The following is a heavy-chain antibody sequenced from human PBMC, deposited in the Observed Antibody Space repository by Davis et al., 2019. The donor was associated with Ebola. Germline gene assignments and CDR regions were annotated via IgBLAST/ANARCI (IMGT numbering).Heavy chain of an antibody. CDR2: IIPIFGTA. CDR3: ASNRMGVNTPFDY. J-gene: IGHJ4*02. Sequence: SVKVSCKASAGTFSSYAISWVRQAPGQGLEWMGGIIPIFGTANYAQKFQGRVTITADESTSTAYMELSSLRSEDTAVYYCASNRMGVNTPFDYWGQGTLVTVSS. D-gene: IGHD1-14*01. CDR1: AGTFSSYA. V-gene: IGHV1-69*13.